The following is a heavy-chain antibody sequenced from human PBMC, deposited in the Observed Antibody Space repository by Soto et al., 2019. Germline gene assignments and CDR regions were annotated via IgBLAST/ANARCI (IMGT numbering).Heavy chain of an antibody. J-gene: IGHJ5*02. V-gene: IGHV4-4*07. D-gene: IGHD5-18*01. CDR3: ERQARYSDLDA. Sequence: SETLSLTCAVSGVSVSDFFWAWIRQPAGKGLEWLGRTFISGKSNYNPSVESRVIMSVDMSTNQVSLLLRSTTAADTAVYYCERQARYSDLDAWGQGISVAVSP. CDR2: TFISGKS. CDR1: GVSVSDFF.